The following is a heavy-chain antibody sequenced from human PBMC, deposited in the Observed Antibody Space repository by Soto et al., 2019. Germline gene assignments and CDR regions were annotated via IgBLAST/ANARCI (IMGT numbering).Heavy chain of an antibody. J-gene: IGHJ4*02. V-gene: IGHV3-30-3*01. CDR3: ARDPVAYCGGDCRTFDY. CDR1: GFTFSSYA. D-gene: IGHD2-21*02. CDR2: ISYDGSNK. Sequence: QVQLVESGGGVVQPGRSLRLSCAASGFTFSSYAMHWVRQAPGKGLEWVAVISYDGSNKYYADSVKGRFTISRDNSKKTLYLQMNSLRAEDTAVYYCARDPVAYCGGDCRTFDYWGKGTLVTVSS.